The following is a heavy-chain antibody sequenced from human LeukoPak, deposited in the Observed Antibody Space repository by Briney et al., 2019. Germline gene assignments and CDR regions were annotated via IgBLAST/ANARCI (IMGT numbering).Heavy chain of an antibody. CDR2: TRNKANSYTT. CDR1: GFTFSDDY. Sequence: GGSLRLSCAASGFTFSDDYMDWVRQAPGKGLEWVGRTRNKANSYTTEHAASVEGRFTISRDESKNSLYLQMNSLKTEDTAVYYCVLSVGYWGQGTLVTVSS. D-gene: IGHD2/OR15-2a*01. CDR3: VLSVGY. J-gene: IGHJ4*02. V-gene: IGHV3-72*01.